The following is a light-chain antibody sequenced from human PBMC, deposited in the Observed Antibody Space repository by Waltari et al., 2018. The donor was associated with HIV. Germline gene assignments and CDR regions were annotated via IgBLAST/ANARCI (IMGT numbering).Light chain of an antibody. CDR3: QSDDSSLSGSI. Sequence: QSVLTQPPSVSGAPGQRVTISCTGTRSNIGANYAVQWYQQLPGTAPKLLIYANTNRPAGDPDRFSGSKSGTSVSLAITGLQAEDEADYYCQSDDSSLSGSIFGGGTKLTVL. CDR2: ANT. CDR1: RSNIGANYA. J-gene: IGLJ2*01. V-gene: IGLV1-40*01.